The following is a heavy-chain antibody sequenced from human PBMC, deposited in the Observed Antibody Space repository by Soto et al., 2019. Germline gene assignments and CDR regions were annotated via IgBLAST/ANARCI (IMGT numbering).Heavy chain of an antibody. CDR2: TYYRSKWYN. V-gene: IGHV6-1*01. J-gene: IGHJ6*02. Sequence: SQTLSLTCAISGDSVSSNSAAWNWIRQSPSRGLEWLGRTYYRSKWYNDYAVSVKSRITINPDTSKNQFSLQLNSVTPDDTAVYYCARGLNCSSTSCFYYYYGMDVWGQGTTVTVSS. CDR3: ARGLNCSSTSCFYYYYGMDV. D-gene: IGHD2-2*01. CDR1: GDSVSSNSAA.